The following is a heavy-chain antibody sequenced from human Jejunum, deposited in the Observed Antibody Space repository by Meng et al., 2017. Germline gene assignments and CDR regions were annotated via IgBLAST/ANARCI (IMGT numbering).Heavy chain of an antibody. J-gene: IGHJ4*02. CDR3: ARGYNYADY. D-gene: IGHD5-24*01. V-gene: IGHV4-59*02. Sequence: GSLRLSCTVSGGSVSSDSWSWIRQPPGKGLEWIGYIYYTESTSYNPSLKGRVTISVDTSKKQLFLNLNSVTASDTAVYYCARGYNYADYWGQGTLVTVSS. CDR1: GGSVSSDS. CDR2: IYYTEST.